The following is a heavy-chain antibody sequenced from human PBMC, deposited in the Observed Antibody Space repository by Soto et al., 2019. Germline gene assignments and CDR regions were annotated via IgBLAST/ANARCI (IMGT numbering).Heavy chain of an antibody. CDR1: GFTFSSYA. D-gene: IGHD5-12*01. J-gene: IGHJ6*02. CDR2: ISGSGGST. V-gene: IGHV3-23*01. Sequence: GGSLRLSCAASGFTFSSYAMSWVRQAPGKGLEWVSAISGSGGSTYYADSVKGRFTISRDNSKNTLYLQMNSLRAEDTAVYYCARDCPGPGLPTPYDYYYGMDVWGQGTTVTVSS. CDR3: ARDCPGPGLPTPYDYYYGMDV.